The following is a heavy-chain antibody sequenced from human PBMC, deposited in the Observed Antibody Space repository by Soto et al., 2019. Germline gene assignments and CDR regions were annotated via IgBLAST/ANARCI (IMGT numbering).Heavy chain of an antibody. CDR3: AKKGYDFWSGYSAPGDWFDP. V-gene: IGHV3-23*01. J-gene: IGHJ5*02. D-gene: IGHD3-3*01. Sequence: GGSLRLSCAASGFTFSSYAMSWVRQAPGKGLEWVSAISGSGGSTYYADSVKGRFTISRDNSKNTLYLQMNSLRAEDTAVYYCAKKGYDFWSGYSAPGDWFDPWGQGTLVTVSS. CDR2: ISGSGGST. CDR1: GFTFSSYA.